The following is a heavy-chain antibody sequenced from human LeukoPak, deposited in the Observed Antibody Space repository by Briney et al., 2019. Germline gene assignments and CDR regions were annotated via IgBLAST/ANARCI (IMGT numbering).Heavy chain of an antibody. D-gene: IGHD2-8*01. Sequence: SETLSLTCTVSGGSISSFYWTWIRQTPGKGLEWVGYINHSGNTNHNPSLKSRVTVSVDTSKSQFSLKLSSVTAADTAVYYCACLSSNGRRASDIWGQGTMVTVSS. CDR1: GGSISSFY. J-gene: IGHJ3*02. CDR2: INHSGNT. CDR3: ACLSSNGRRASDI. V-gene: IGHV4-59*08.